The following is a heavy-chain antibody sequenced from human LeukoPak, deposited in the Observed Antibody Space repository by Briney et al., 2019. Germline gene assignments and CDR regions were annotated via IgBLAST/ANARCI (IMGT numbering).Heavy chain of an antibody. CDR2: ISRSGSTK. CDR1: GFSFSDYY. D-gene: IGHD2-15*01. J-gene: IGHJ6*03. Sequence: GGSLRLSCAASGFSFSDYYMSWIRQAPGKGLEWVSSISRSGSTKYYADSVKGRFTISRDNAKNSLFLQMNSLRAEDTAVYYCARVLRYCSGGNRYSGGLGYMDVWGKGTTVTISS. CDR3: ARVLRYCSGGNRYSGGLGYMDV. V-gene: IGHV3-11*01.